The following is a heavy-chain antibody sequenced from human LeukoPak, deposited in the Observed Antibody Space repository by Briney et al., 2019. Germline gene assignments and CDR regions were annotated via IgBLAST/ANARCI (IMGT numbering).Heavy chain of an antibody. CDR1: GFTFSDHY. CDR2: TRNKANSYTT. CDR3: ARGSVDSSSWYDDYYYYYYMDV. V-gene: IGHV3-72*01. J-gene: IGHJ6*03. D-gene: IGHD6-13*01. Sequence: GGSLRLSCAASGFTFSDHYMDWVRQAPGKGLEWVGRTRNKANSYTTEYAASVKGRFTISRDDSKNSLYLQMSSLKTEDTAVYYCARGSVDSSSWYDDYYYYYYMDVWGKGTTVTVSS.